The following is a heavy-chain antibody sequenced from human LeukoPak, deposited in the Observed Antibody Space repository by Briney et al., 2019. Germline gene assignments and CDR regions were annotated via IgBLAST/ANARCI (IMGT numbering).Heavy chain of an antibody. CDR2: ISTSDSYT. Sequence: PGGSLRLSCAASGFTFSDYYMSWIRQAPGKGLEWVSYISTSDSYTTYGDSVKGRFTISRDNAKNSLYLQMNSLRAEDTALYYCARARSYGSVSFDYWGQGTLVTVSS. CDR3: ARARSYGSVSFDY. CDR1: GFTFSDYY. V-gene: IGHV3-11*05. D-gene: IGHD3-10*01. J-gene: IGHJ4*02.